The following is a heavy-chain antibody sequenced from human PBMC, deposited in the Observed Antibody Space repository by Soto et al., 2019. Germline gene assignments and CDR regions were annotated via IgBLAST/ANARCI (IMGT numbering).Heavy chain of an antibody. V-gene: IGHV4-61*01. Sequence: SETLSLTCTASGGSVSSGSYYWSWIRQPPGKGLEWIGYIYYSGSTNYNPSLKSRVTISVDTSKNQFSLKLSSVTAADAAVYYCARVQGRITIFGVVIIGHYGMDVWGQGTTVTVSS. D-gene: IGHD3-3*01. CDR2: IYYSGST. J-gene: IGHJ6*02. CDR3: ARVQGRITIFGVVIIGHYGMDV. CDR1: GGSVSSGSYY.